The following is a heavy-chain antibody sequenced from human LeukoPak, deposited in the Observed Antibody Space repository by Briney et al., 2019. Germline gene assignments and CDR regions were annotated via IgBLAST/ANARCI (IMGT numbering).Heavy chain of an antibody. CDR2: ISSSSSTI. V-gene: IGHV3-11*04. D-gene: IGHD3-10*02. CDR1: GFTFSDAW. J-gene: IGHJ6*04. CDR3: AELGITMIGGV. Sequence: PGGSLRLSCATSGFTFSDAWMSWVRQAPGKGLEWVSYISSSSSTIYYADSVKGRSTISRDNAKSSLYLQMNSLRAEDTAVYYCAELGITMIGGVWGKGTTVTISS.